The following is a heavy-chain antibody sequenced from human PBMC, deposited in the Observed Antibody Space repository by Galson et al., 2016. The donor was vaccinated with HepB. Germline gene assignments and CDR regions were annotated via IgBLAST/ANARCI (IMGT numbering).Heavy chain of an antibody. CDR1: GFRVSGNY. D-gene: IGHD4-17*01. J-gene: IGHJ4*02. CDR3: AKAYGVDSYHFND. Sequence: FLRLSCAASGFRVSGNYMNWVRQAPGKGLEWVSIIYSGGRTYYADSVKGRFTISRDNSKNTVYLQMDRLRAEDTAVYYCAKAYGVDSYHFNDWGQGTLVIVSS. CDR2: IYSGGRT. V-gene: IGHV3-53*01.